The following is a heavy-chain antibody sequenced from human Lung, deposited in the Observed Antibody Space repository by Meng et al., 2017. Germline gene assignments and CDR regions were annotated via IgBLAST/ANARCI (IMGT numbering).Heavy chain of an antibody. Sequence: GGSLRLSCAASGFTLSSYAMSWARQAPGKGLEWVSSISDSGGSTNYADSVQGRFTISRDNSKNTLYLQMHSLRAEDTAVYYCAKDSQSSSGWWYDYWGQGTLVTVSS. CDR1: GFTLSSYA. V-gene: IGHV3-23*01. D-gene: IGHD6-19*01. CDR3: AKDSQSSSGWWYDY. CDR2: ISDSGGST. J-gene: IGHJ4*02.